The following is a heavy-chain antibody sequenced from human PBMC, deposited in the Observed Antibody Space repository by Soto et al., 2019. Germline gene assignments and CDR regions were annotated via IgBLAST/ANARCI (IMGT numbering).Heavy chain of an antibody. D-gene: IGHD4-17*01. Sequence: PGGSLRLSCAASGFTFSSYWMSWVRQAPGKGLERVANIKQDGSEKYYVDSVKGRFTISRDNAKNSLYLQMNSLRAEDTAVYYCARDPAYGDYALYYYYYMDVWGKGTTVTVSS. CDR2: IKQDGSEK. CDR3: ARDPAYGDYALYYYYYMDV. CDR1: GFTFSSYW. V-gene: IGHV3-7*01. J-gene: IGHJ6*03.